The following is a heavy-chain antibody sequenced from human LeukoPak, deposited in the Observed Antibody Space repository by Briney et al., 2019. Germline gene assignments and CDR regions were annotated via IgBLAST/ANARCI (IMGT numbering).Heavy chain of an antibody. CDR3: ARGEDLSFGI. J-gene: IGHJ3*02. CDR2: IYYSGST. D-gene: IGHD1-26*01. Sequence: SETLSLTCTVSGGSISSYYWSWIRQPPGKGLEWIGYIYYSGSTNYNPSLKSRVTISVDTSKNQFSLKLSSVTAADTAVHYCARGEDLSFGIWGQGTMVTVSS. CDR1: GGSISSYY. V-gene: IGHV4-59*01.